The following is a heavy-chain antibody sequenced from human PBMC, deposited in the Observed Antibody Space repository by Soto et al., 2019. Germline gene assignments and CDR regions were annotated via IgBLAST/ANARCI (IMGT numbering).Heavy chain of an antibody. CDR1: GFTFSTYD. CDR3: ARDDYGMDV. V-gene: IGHV3-33*01. J-gene: IGHJ6*02. CDR2: IWYDGSDK. Sequence: QVQLVESGGGMVQPGGSLRLSCAASGFTFSTYDMHWVRQAPGKGLEWVAVIWYDGSDKYYADSVKGRFTISRDNSKNTLYLQMNSLSAEDTAVYYCARDDYGMDVWGQGTTVTVSS.